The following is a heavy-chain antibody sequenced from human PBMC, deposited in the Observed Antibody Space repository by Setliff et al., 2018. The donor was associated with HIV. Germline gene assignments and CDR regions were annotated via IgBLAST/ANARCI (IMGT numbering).Heavy chain of an antibody. CDR2: IWYDGSNK. V-gene: IGHV3-33*01. CDR3: ASANSGRIHATRLDS. CDR1: GFTFSSYG. J-gene: IGHJ4*02. Sequence: GGSLRLSCAASGFTFSSYGMHWVRQAPGKGLEWVAVIWYDGSNKYYADSVKGRVTMTTDASTSTVYMKLSGLRSEDTAVYYCASANSGRIHATRLDSWGQGTLVTVSS. D-gene: IGHD5-18*01.